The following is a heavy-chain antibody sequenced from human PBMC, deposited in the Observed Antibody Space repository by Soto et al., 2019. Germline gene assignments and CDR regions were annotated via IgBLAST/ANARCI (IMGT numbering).Heavy chain of an antibody. CDR3: ARGRYCLTGRCFPNWFDS. D-gene: IGHD2-15*01. Sequence: PSETLSLTCSVSGDSISTVDYFWAWIRQPPGQALEYIGYIYKSTTTYYNPSFEGRVAISLDTSKSQSSLTVTSVTAADTAVYFCARGRYCLTGRCFPNWFDSWGQGTLVTVSS. CDR2: IYKSTTT. CDR1: GDSISTVDYF. J-gene: IGHJ5*01. V-gene: IGHV4-30-4*01.